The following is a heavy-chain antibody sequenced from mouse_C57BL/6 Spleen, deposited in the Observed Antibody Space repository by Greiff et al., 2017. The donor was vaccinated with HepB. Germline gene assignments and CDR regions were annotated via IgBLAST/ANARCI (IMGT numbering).Heavy chain of an antibody. CDR2: IDPSDSYT. CDR3: PRWGYAMDY. J-gene: IGHJ4*01. V-gene: IGHV1-69*01. Sequence: QVQLQQPGAELVMPGASVKLSCKASGYTFTSYWMHWVKQRPGQGLEWIGEIDPSDSYTNYKQKFKGKSTLTVDKSYSTDYMQLNSLTSEDSAVYYCPRWGYAMDYWGQGTSVTVSS. CDR1: GYTFTSYW.